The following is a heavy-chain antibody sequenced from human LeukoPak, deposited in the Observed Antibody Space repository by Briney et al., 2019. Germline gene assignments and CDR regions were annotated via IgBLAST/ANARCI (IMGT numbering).Heavy chain of an antibody. Sequence: SVKVSCKASGGTSSSYAISWVRQAPGQGLEWMGGIIPIFGTANYAQKFQGRVTITADESTSTAYMELSSLRSEDTAVYYCARSIWFGEPFDYWGQGTLVTVSS. J-gene: IGHJ4*02. V-gene: IGHV1-69*13. D-gene: IGHD3-10*01. CDR2: IIPIFGTA. CDR1: GGTSSSYA. CDR3: ARSIWFGEPFDY.